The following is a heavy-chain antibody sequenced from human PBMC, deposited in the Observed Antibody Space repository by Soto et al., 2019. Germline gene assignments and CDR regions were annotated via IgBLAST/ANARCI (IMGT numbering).Heavy chain of an antibody. V-gene: IGHV1-69*13. CDR2: IIPIFGTA. CDR3: ARDYDFWSGYGPNGMDV. CDR1: GGTFSIYA. J-gene: IGHJ6*02. Sequence: SVKVSCTDSGGTFSIYAISWVRQAPGQGLEWMGGIIPIFGTANYAQKFQGRVTITADESTSTAYMELSSLRSEDTAVYYCARDYDFWSGYGPNGMDVWGQGTTVTVSS. D-gene: IGHD3-3*01.